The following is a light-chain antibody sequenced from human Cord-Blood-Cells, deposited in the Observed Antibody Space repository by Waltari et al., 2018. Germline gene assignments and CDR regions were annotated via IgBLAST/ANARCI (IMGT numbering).Light chain of an antibody. CDR2: EGS. CDR1: SSDVGSYNF. V-gene: IGLV2-23*01. J-gene: IGLJ3*02. CDR3: CSYAGSSTWV. Sequence: QSALTQPASVSGPPGQSITIPCTGTSSDVGSYNFVSWYQQHPAKAPKLMIYEGSKRPSGVANRFAGSKSGNTASLTISGLQAEDEADYYCCSYAGSSTWVFGGGTKLTVL.